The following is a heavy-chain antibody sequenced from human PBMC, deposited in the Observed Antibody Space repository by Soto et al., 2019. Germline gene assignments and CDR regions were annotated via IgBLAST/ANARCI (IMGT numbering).Heavy chain of an antibody. Sequence: GGSLRLSCAASGFTFSSYAMHWVRQAPGKGLEWVAVISYDGSNKYYADSVKGRFTISRDNSKNTLYLQMNSLRAEDTAVYYCAREYYYDSSGYLPSPYYYYYGMDVWGQGTTVTVSS. CDR1: GFTFSSYA. CDR3: AREYYYDSSGYLPSPYYYYYGMDV. J-gene: IGHJ6*02. V-gene: IGHV3-30-3*01. D-gene: IGHD3-22*01. CDR2: ISYDGSNK.